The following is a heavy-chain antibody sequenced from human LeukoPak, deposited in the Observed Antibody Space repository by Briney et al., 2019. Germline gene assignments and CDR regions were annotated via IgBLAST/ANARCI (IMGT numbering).Heavy chain of an antibody. J-gene: IGHJ4*02. D-gene: IGHD3-10*01. CDR2: ISGSGGST. V-gene: IGHV3-23*01. CDR1: GFTFSSYA. Sequence: GGSLRLSCAASGFTFSSYAMSWVRQAPGKGLEWVSAISGSGGSTYYADSVKGRFTISRDNSKNTLYLQMNSLRAEDTAVYYCAKVAPVLLWFGEEIGAFDYWGRGTLVTVSS. CDR3: AKVAPVLLWFGEEIGAFDY.